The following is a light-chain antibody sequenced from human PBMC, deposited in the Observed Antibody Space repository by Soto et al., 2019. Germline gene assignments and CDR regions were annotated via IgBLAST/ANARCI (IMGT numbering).Light chain of an antibody. Sequence: DIQLPQSPSFLSASVGDRVTITCRASQDMNTYIAWYQHTPGKAPKLLIYGASTLQSGVPARFSGSESGAVFTLRISCLQSEDFATYYCQQDYSYPWTVGQGTKVDIK. V-gene: IGKV1-9*01. CDR3: QQDYSYPWT. CDR1: QDMNTY. CDR2: GAS. J-gene: IGKJ1*01.